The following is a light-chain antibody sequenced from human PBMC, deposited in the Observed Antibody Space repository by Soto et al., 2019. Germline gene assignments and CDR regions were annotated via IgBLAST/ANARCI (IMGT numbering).Light chain of an antibody. CDR3: QQFENGPFT. V-gene: IGKV1-33*01. Sequence: DIRMTQSPSSLSASVGDRVTIICQASQAITNYLNWYQQKPGKAPKLLIYDASNLETGVPSRFSGSGSGTPFIFTISRPQPEDIATYYCQQFENGPFTFGQGTRLEMK. CDR1: QAITNY. J-gene: IGKJ5*01. CDR2: DAS.